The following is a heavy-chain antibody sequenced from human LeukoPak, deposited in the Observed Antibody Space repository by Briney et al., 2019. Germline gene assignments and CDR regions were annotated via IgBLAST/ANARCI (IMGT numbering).Heavy chain of an antibody. CDR2: IYYSGST. J-gene: IGHJ3*02. D-gene: IGHD6-13*01. Sequence: SETLSLTCTVSGGSISSYYWSWIRQPPGKGLEWIGYIYYSGSTNYNPSLKSRVTISVDTSKNQFSLKLSSVTAADTAVYYCARDRQQRGAFDIWGQGTMVTVSS. V-gene: IGHV4-59*01. CDR1: GGSISSYY. CDR3: ARDRQQRGAFDI.